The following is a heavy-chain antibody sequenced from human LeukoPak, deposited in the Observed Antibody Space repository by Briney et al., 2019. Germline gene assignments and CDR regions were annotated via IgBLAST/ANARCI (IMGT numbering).Heavy chain of an antibody. D-gene: IGHD3-10*01. Sequence: GRSLRLSCAASGFTFSSYAMHWVRQAPGKGLEWVAGISYDGSNKYYADSVKGRFTISRDNSKNTMYLQMNSLRAEDTAVYYCARGWFGELSPLDYWGQGTLVTVSS. CDR3: ARGWFGELSPLDY. J-gene: IGHJ4*02. CDR1: GFTFSSYA. CDR2: ISYDGSNK. V-gene: IGHV3-30*04.